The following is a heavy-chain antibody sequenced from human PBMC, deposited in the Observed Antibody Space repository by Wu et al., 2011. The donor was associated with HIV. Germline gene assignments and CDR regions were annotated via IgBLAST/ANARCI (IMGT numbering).Heavy chain of an antibody. Sequence: VQLVQSGTEVKRPGSSVKVSCKASGGTFRSHAISWVRRAPGQGLEWLGGIIPVLETTHYAQKFQGRLSITADDFATIAHMELRSLRSEDTAVYFCTRSGEAAAYYYYYMNVWGKGTTVTISS. CDR2: IIPVLETT. J-gene: IGHJ6*03. CDR1: GGTFRSHA. D-gene: IGHD2-2*01. CDR3: TRSGEAAAYYYYYMNV. V-gene: IGHV1-69*12.